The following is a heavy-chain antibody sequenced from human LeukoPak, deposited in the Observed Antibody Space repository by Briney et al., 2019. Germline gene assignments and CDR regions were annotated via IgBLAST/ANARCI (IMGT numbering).Heavy chain of an antibody. J-gene: IGHJ5*02. V-gene: IGHV6-1*01. D-gene: IGHD6-6*01. CDR2: TYYRSKWSS. Sequence: HSQTLSLICAISGDSVSSSASWNWIRQSPSRGLEWLGRTYYRSKWSSDYAKSVKSRITISADTSKNQFSLQLDSVIPEDTAVYYCARDSDSASEWGPFDPWGQGTLVTVSS. CDR3: ARDSDSASEWGPFDP. CDR1: GDSVSSSAS.